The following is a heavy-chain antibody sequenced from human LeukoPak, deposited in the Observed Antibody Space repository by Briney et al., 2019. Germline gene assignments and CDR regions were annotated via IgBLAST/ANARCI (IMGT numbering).Heavy chain of an antibody. J-gene: IGHJ4*02. CDR3: ARDSGSYYADY. CDR1: GFTFSSYA. D-gene: IGHD1-26*01. Sequence: PGGSLRLSCAASGFTFSSYAMSWVRQAPGKGLEWVAVIWYDGSNKYYADSVKGRFTISRDNSKNTLYLQMNSLRAEDTAVYYCARDSGSYYADYWGQGTLVTVSS. V-gene: IGHV3-33*08. CDR2: IWYDGSNK.